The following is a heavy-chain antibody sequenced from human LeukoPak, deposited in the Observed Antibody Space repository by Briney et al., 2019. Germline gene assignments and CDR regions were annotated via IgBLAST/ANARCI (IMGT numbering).Heavy chain of an antibody. J-gene: IGHJ6*02. V-gene: IGHV3-30*04. CDR1: GFTFSSYA. CDR2: ISYDGSNK. CDR3: ARDRKIAVAGRSEYYYYGMDV. D-gene: IGHD6-19*01. Sequence: PGRSLRLSCAASGFTFSSYAMHWVRQAPGKGLEWVAVISYDGSNKYYADSVKSRFTISRDNSKNTLYLQMNSLRAEDTAVYYCARDRKIAVAGRSEYYYYGMDVWGQGTTVIVSS.